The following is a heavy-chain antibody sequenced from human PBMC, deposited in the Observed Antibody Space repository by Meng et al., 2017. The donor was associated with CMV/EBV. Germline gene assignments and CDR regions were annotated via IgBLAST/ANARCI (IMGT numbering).Heavy chain of an antibody. CDR3: ARGNDFWSGPGRYYYSGLDV. V-gene: IGHV1-69*13. J-gene: IGHJ6*02. D-gene: IGHD3-3*01. Sequence: SVKVSCKASGGTFSSYGITWVRQAPGQGLEWVGGLIPIFRTANYAQKLQGRVTITSDESTSTAYMELSSLSSEDTAVYYCARGNDFWSGPGRYYYSGLDVWGQGTTVTVSS. CDR1: GGTFSSYG. CDR2: LIPIFRTA.